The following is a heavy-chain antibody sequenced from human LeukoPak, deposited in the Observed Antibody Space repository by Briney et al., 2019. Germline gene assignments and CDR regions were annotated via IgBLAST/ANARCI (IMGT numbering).Heavy chain of an antibody. CDR3: ARDLWEPQYNWFDP. Sequence: ASVKVSCKVSGYTLTELSMHWVRQAPGKGLEWMGGFDPEDGETIYAQKFQGRVTMTRDTSISTAYMELSRLRSDDTAVYYCARDLWEPQYNWFDPWGQGTLVTVSS. D-gene: IGHD1-26*01. V-gene: IGHV1-24*01. CDR2: FDPEDGET. CDR1: GYTLTELS. J-gene: IGHJ5*02.